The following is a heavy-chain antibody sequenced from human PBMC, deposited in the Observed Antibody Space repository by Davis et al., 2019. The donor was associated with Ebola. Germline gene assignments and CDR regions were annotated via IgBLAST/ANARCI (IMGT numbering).Heavy chain of an antibody. V-gene: IGHV4-59*01. CDR3: AATRAAAKPFDP. D-gene: IGHD6-13*01. CDR2: IYYSGST. Sequence: SETLSLTCTVSGDSITSSFWSWIRQPPGKGLEWIGYIYYSGSTNYNPSLKSRVTISVDTSKNQFSMKLSSVTAADTAVYYCAATRAAAKPFDPWGQGTLVTVSS. CDR1: GDSITSSF. J-gene: IGHJ5*02.